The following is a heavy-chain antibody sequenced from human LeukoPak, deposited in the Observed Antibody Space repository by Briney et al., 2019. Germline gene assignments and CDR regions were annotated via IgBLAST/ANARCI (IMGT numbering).Heavy chain of an antibody. CDR1: GGSISSGGSY. D-gene: IGHD2-2*01. CDR3: ARGYHPFPDWFDP. J-gene: IGHJ5*02. CDR2: LYYSGST. V-gene: IGHV4-31*03. Sequence: SQTLSLTCTVFGGSISSGGSYWSWIRQHPGKGREWIGYLYYSGSTYSNPSLTSRRTISVDASTTQFSLKLSSVTAAATAVYYCARGYHPFPDWFDPWGQGTLVTVSS.